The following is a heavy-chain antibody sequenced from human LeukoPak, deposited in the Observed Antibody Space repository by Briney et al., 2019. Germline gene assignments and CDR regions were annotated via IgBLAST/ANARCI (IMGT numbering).Heavy chain of an antibody. CDR1: GYTFTGYH. CDR2: INPNSGDT. Sequence: GPVKVSCKASGYTFTGYHMHWVRQAPGQGLEWMGRINPNSGDTNYAQKFQGRVTMTRDTSISTAYMELSRLRSDDTAVYYCARDYCSSTSCLFDYWAREPWSPSPQ. CDR3: ARDYCSSTSCLFDY. J-gene: IGHJ4*02. V-gene: IGHV1-2*06. D-gene: IGHD2-2*01.